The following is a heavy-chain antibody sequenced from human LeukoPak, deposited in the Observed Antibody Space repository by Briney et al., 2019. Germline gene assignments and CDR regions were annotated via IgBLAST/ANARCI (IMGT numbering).Heavy chain of an antibody. V-gene: IGHV4-59*01. CDR1: GVSISSYY. D-gene: IGHD1-26*01. J-gene: IGHJ4*02. CDR3: ARDKWYFDY. CDR2: IYYSGST. Sequence: KPSETLSLTCTVSGVSISSYYWSWIRQPPGKGLEWIGYIYYSGSTNYNPSLKSRVTISVDTSKNQFSLKLSSVTAADTAVYYCARDKWYFDYWGQGTLVTVSS.